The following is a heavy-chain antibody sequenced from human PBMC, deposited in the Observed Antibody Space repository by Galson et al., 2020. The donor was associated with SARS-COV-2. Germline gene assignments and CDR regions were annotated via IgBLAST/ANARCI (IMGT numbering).Heavy chain of an antibody. CDR2: ISHTGGT. V-gene: IGHV4-30-2*01. Sequence: SETLCLSRALPGNSIRRGSYSCNSIRHQPGKGLEWIGYISHTGGTYYNPSLKSRVTISGDRSKNQFSLRLSSVTAAVTAVYYCARLHYGEYAPEAFDIWGPGTRVTVAS. CDR1: GNSIRRGSYS. D-gene: IGHD4-17*01. CDR3: ARLHYGEYAPEAFDI. J-gene: IGHJ3*02.